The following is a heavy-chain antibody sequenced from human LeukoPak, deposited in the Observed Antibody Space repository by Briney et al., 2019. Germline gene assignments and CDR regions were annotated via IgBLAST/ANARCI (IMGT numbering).Heavy chain of an antibody. CDR3: ARGFRFRFDP. J-gene: IGHJ5*02. V-gene: IGHV4-34*01. CDR2: INHSGST. D-gene: IGHD2/OR15-2a*01. CDR1: GGSFSGYY. Sequence: SETLSLTCAVYGGSFSGYYWSWIRQPPGKGLEWIGEINHSGSTNYNPSLKSRVTISVDTSKNQFSLKLSSVTAADTAVYYCARGFRFRFDPWGQGTLVTVSS.